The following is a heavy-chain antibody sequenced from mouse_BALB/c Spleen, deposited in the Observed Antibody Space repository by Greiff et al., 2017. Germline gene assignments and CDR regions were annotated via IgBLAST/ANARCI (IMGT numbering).Heavy chain of an antibody. CDR3: AREGPYYYDY. V-gene: IGHV1S41*01. D-gene: IGHD1-1*01. CDR1: GYTFTSYW. Sequence: DLVKPGASVKLSCKASGYTFTSYWINWIKQRPGQGLEWIGRIAPGSGSTYYNEMFKGKATLTVDTSSSTAYIQLSSLSSEDSAVYFCAREGPYYYDYWGQGTTLTVSS. CDR2: IAPGSGST. J-gene: IGHJ2*01.